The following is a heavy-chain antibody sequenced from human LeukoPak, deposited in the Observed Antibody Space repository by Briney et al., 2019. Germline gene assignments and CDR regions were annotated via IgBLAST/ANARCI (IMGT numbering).Heavy chain of an antibody. J-gene: IGHJ4*02. CDR3: ARDLGDRYGSSWYRLAY. D-gene: IGHD6-13*01. Sequence: GGSLRLSCAASGFTFSSYWMHWVRHAPGKGLVWVSRINTDGSNTIYADSVKGRFTVSRDNAKNSLYLQMNSLRAEDTALYYCARDLGDRYGSSWYRLAYWGQGTLVTVSS. CDR2: INTDGSNT. CDR1: GFTFSSYW. V-gene: IGHV3-74*01.